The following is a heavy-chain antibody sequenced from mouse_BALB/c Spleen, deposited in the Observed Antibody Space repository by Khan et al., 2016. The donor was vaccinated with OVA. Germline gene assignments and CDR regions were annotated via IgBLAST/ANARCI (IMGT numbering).Heavy chain of an antibody. CDR2: INPDTGKT. CDR3: TIRGLRWDLDY. J-gene: IGHJ2*01. V-gene: IGHV1-7*01. Sequence: QVQLQQSGAELAKPGASVKMSCKASGYTFINYWIVWVKQRPGQGLEWVGYINPDTGKTAYNQNFKDKATLTADKSSTTAYMQMSSRTSEDSAVYYCTIRGLRWDLDYWGQGTTLTVSS. D-gene: IGHD1-1*02. CDR1: GYTFINYW.